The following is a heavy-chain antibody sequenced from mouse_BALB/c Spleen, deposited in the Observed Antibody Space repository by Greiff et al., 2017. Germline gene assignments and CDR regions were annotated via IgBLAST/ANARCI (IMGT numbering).Heavy chain of an antibody. CDR3: ARQYRYDDYFDY. D-gene: IGHD2-14*01. Sequence: EVMLVESGGGLVKPGGSLKLSCAASGFTFSSYAMSWVRQTPEKRLEWVATISSGGSYTYYPDSVKGRFTISRDNANNTLYLQMSSLRSEDTAMYYCARQYRYDDYFDYWGQGTTLTVSS. V-gene: IGHV5-9-3*01. CDR2: ISSGGSYT. J-gene: IGHJ2*01. CDR1: GFTFSSYA.